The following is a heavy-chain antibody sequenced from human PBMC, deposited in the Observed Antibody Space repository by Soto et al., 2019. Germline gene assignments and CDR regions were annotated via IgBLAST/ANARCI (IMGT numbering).Heavy chain of an antibody. CDR3: ARDKVERAKIFDY. Sequence: ASVKVSCKASGYTFTSHGISWLRQAPGQGLEWMGWISGYNGNTKYAQKIQGRVTMTTDTSTSTAYMELRSLGSDDTAVYYCARDKVERAKIFDYWGQGTLVTVSS. J-gene: IGHJ4*02. D-gene: IGHD2-15*01. CDR1: GYTFTSHG. V-gene: IGHV1-18*04. CDR2: ISGYNGNT.